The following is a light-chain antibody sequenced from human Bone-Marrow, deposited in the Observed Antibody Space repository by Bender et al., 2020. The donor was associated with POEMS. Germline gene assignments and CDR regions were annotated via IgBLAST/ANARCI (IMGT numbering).Light chain of an antibody. J-gene: IGLJ3*02. CDR2: KVT. CDR1: SSDIGRHDY. V-gene: IGLV2-8*01. Sequence: QSALAQPPSASGSPGQSVTISCTGTSSDIGRHDYVSWYLQHPGQAPKLIIYKVTKRPSGVPNRFSGSKSGNTASLAITGLQAEDEADYYCQSYDNSLGGRVFGGGTKLTVL. CDR3: QSYDNSLGGRV.